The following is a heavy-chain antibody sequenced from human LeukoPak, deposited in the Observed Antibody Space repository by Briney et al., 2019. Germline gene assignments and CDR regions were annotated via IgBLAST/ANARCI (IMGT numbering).Heavy chain of an antibody. Sequence: PGGSLRLSCEASGFSFILYWMSWVRQAPGKGLEWVANIKQDGSEKYYVDSVKGRFTISRDNAKNSLYLQMNSLRAEDTAVYYCARRFRDYYGMDVWGQGTTVTVSS. CDR3: ARRFRDYYGMDV. J-gene: IGHJ6*02. D-gene: IGHD3-10*01. V-gene: IGHV3-7*01. CDR2: IKQDGSEK. CDR1: GFSFILYW.